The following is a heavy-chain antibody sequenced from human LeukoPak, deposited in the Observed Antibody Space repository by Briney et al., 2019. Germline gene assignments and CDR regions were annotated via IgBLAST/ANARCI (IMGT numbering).Heavy chain of an antibody. D-gene: IGHD1-26*01. V-gene: IGHV1-2*02. CDR1: GYTFTGYY. Sequence: ASVKVSCKASGYTFTGYYMHWVRQAPGQGLEWMGWINPNSGGTNYARKFQGRVTMTRDMSTSTDYMELSSLRSEDTTIYYCARDNSVGDNAWWFDPWGQGTLVTVSS. CDR3: ARDNSVGDNAWWFDP. CDR2: INPNSGGT. J-gene: IGHJ5*02.